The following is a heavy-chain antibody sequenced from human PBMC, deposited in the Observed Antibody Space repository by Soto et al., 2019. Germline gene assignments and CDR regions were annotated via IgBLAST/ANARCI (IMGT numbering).Heavy chain of an antibody. Sequence: SETLSLTCTVSGGSIRRYYCSWIRQPPGKGLEWIGYIYYSGTTNLNPSLKSRVTMSVDTSKIQFSLKLRSVTAADTALYYCARGPYDAFDIWGQGTMVTVSS. CDR2: IYYSGTT. CDR1: GGSIRRYY. V-gene: IGHV4-59*01. CDR3: ARGPYDAFDI. J-gene: IGHJ3*02.